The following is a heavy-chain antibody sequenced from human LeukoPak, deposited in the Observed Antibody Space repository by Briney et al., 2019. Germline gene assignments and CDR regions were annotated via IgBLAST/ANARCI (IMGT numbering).Heavy chain of an antibody. CDR1: GYTFTSYG. D-gene: IGHD4-17*01. V-gene: IGHV1-18*01. Sequence: ASVKVSCKASGYTFTSYGISWVRQAPGHGLDWMGWISGYNAQTNYVQKFQGRVTMTTDTSTTTAYMELRSLKSDDTAVYYCARALDYGDYVRFDYWGQGTLVTVSS. J-gene: IGHJ4*02. CDR2: ISGYNAQT. CDR3: ARALDYGDYVRFDY.